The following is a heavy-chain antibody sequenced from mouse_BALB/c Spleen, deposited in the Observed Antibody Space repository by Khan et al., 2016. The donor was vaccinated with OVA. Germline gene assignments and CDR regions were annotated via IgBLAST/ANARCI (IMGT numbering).Heavy chain of an antibody. J-gene: IGHJ4*01. CDR1: GFTFSSYG. Sequence: EVELVESGGDLVNPGGSLKLSCAASGFTFSSYGMSWVRQTPDKRLEWVATISSGGNYTYFPDSVRGRFTISRDNAKNTLYLQMSSLKSEDTAKEYCVRSVSTSEEDYYAMDYWGQGTSVTVSS. V-gene: IGHV5-6*01. CDR2: ISSGGNYT. CDR3: VRSVSTSEEDYYAMDY. D-gene: IGHD1-1*01.